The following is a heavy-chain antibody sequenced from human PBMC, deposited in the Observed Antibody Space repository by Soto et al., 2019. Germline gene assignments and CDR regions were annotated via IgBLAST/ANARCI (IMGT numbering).Heavy chain of an antibody. CDR2: ISGSGGST. V-gene: IGHV3-23*01. CDR1: GFTFSSYA. Sequence: GGSLRLSCAASGFTFSSYAMSWVRQAPGKGLEWVSAISGSGGSTYYADSVKGRFTISRDNSKNTLYLQMNSLRAEDTAVYYCAKDRLVNYYDSSGYYYYWGQGTLVTVSS. D-gene: IGHD3-22*01. J-gene: IGHJ4*02. CDR3: AKDRLVNYYDSSGYYYY.